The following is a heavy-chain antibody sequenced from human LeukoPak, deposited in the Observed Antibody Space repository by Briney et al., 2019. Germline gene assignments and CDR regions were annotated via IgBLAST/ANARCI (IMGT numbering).Heavy chain of an antibody. CDR3: ARDQLYSTWELPSGGSLDY. CDR2: ISSSSSTI. Sequence: PGGSLRLSCAASGFTFSSYSMNWVRQAPGKGLEWVSYISSSSSTIYYADSVKGRFTISRDNAKNSLYLQMNSLRAEDTAVYYCARDQLYSTWELPSGGSLDYWGQGTLVTVSS. CDR1: GFTFSSYS. J-gene: IGHJ4*02. V-gene: IGHV3-48*01. D-gene: IGHD1-26*01.